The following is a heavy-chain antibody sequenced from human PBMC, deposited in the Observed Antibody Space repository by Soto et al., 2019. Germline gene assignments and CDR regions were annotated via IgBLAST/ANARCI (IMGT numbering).Heavy chain of an antibody. CDR2: ISSSGSTI. D-gene: IGHD3-3*01. V-gene: IGHV3-11*01. Sequence: QVQLVESGGGLVKPGGSLRLSCAASGFTFSDYYMSWIRQAPGKGLEWVSYISSSGSTIYYADSVKGRFTISRGNAKNSLYLQINSLRAEDTAVYYCARVLTYYDFWSGLNWFDPWGQGTLVTVSS. CDR1: GFTFSDYY. J-gene: IGHJ5*02. CDR3: ARVLTYYDFWSGLNWFDP.